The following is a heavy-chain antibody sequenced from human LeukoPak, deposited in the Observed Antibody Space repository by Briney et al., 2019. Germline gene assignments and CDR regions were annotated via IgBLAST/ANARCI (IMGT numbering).Heavy chain of an antibody. CDR3: ARRLGGSSEGYEF. J-gene: IGHJ4*02. CDR1: GYTFTDLTEYY. D-gene: IGHD1-26*01. Sequence: ASVKVSCKASGYTFTDLTEYYIHWVRRPPGQGLEWMGWINPNNGGTKYAQKIQGRVTMTRDMSMNTAYMELSSLTSDDTAVYYCARRLGGSSEGYEFWGQGPLVTVSS. V-gene: IGHV1-2*02. CDR2: INPNNGGT.